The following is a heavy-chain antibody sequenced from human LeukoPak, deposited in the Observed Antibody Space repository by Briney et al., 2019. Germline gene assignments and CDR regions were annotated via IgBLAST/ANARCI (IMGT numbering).Heavy chain of an antibody. D-gene: IGHD6-6*01. CDR3: ARDSGYSSSSSDAFDI. CDR2: INPSGGST. CDR1: GYTFTSYY. V-gene: IGHV1-46*01. J-gene: IGHJ3*02. Sequence: ASVKVSCEASGYTFTSYYMHWVRQAPGQGLEWMGIINPSGGSTSYAQKFQGRVTMTRDTSTSTAYMELSSLRSGDTAVYYCARDSGYSSSSSDAFDIWGQGTMVTVSS.